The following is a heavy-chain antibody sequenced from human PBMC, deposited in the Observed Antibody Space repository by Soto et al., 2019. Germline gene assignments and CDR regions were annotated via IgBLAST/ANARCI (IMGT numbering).Heavy chain of an antibody. CDR2: ISSSSDYI. V-gene: IGHV3-21*06. CDR3: ARARVYATGPLDF. D-gene: IGHD6-13*01. J-gene: IGHJ4*02. CDR1: GFTFTSYT. Sequence: GGSLRLSCAASGFTFTSYTMNWVRQAPGKGLERVSSISSSSDYIYYADSMKGRVTISRDNAKNSLFLDMNSLTGEDTAVYYCARARVYATGPLDFWGQGTLVTVSS.